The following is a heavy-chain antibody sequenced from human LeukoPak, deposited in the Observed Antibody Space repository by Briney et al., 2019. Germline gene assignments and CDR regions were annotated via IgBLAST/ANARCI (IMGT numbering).Heavy chain of an antibody. CDR2: TYYRSKRYN. Sequence: QTLSLTCSISGDSVSTNSDAWNWIRQSPSRGLEWLGRTYYRSKRYNYYEVFVKSRLSINPVTSKNQPSLQLNSVTPEDTAVYYCARDMDYYDSGTYYNSRWFDPWGQGTLVTVSS. CDR1: GDSVSTNSDA. CDR3: ARDMDYYDSGTYYNSRWFDP. D-gene: IGHD3-10*01. V-gene: IGHV6-1*01. J-gene: IGHJ5*02.